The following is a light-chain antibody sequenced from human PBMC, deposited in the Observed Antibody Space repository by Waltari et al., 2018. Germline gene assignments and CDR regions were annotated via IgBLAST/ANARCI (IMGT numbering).Light chain of an antibody. Sequence: EIVMTQTTATLSVSPGERATLACRASQSVSSNVAWYQQKPGQAPRLLIYDASTRDTGIPDRFSGSGSGTEFTLTISSLQSEDFAFYYCQQYNNWPPLTFGGGTKVEIK. CDR3: QQYNNWPPLT. CDR2: DAS. V-gene: IGKV3-15*01. CDR1: QSVSSN. J-gene: IGKJ4*01.